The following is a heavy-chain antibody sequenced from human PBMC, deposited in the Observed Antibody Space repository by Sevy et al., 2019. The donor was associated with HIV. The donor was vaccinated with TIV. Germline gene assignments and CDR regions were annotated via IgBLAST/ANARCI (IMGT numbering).Heavy chain of an antibody. V-gene: IGHV1-18*01. CDR1: GYTFTSYG. D-gene: IGHD1-1*01. J-gene: IGHJ5*02. CDR2: ISAYNGNT. CDR3: ARGEERTTEGSWFDP. Sequence: ASVKVSCKASGYTFTSYGISWVRQAPGQGLEWMGWISAYNGNTNYAQKLQGRVTMTTDTSTSTAYMELRSLRSDDTAVYYSARGEERTTEGSWFDPWGQGTLVTVSS.